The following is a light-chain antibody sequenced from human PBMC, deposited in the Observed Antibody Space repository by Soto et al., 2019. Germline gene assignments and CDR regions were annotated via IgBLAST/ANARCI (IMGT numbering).Light chain of an antibody. CDR3: SSYTTNHTRV. CDR2: EVN. CDR1: SNDIGGYNY. V-gene: IGLV2-14*01. J-gene: IGLJ3*02. Sequence: QSALTQHASVSGSPGQSITFSCTGTSNDIGGYNYVSWFQHHPDKAPKLIIYEVNDRPSGVSNRFSGSKSGNTASLTISGLQPEDEADYYCSSYTTNHTRVFGGGTKVTVL.